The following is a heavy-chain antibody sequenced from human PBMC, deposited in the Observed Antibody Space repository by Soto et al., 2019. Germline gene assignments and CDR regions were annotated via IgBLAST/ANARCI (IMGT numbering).Heavy chain of an antibody. D-gene: IGHD6-13*01. CDR2: IHSTGNS. CDR1: GDSISTSY. J-gene: IGHJ5*02. CDR3: VIDVAAVATEWFDP. V-gene: IGHV4-4*07. Sequence: QVQLRESGPGLLKPSETLSLTCSVSGDSISTSYWSWIRQPAEKRPAWIGRIHSTGNSHDNHSHRSRGSMSMDTSKKEIDLELTSWTAADTAVYYCVIDVAAVATEWFDPWGHVTLVSVSS.